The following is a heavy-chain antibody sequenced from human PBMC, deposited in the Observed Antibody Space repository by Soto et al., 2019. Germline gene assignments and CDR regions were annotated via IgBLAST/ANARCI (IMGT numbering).Heavy chain of an antibody. CDR3: ARRYYYGSGSYYYYYGMDV. V-gene: IGHV1-69*01. D-gene: IGHD3-10*01. CDR1: GGTFSSYA. Sequence: QVQLVQSGAEVKKPGSSVKVSCKASGGTFSSYAISWVRQAPGQGPEWMGGIIPIFGTANYAQKFQGRVTITADESTSTADMELSSLRSEDTAVYYCARRYYYGSGSYYYYYGMDVWGQGTTVTVSS. CDR2: IIPIFGTA. J-gene: IGHJ6*02.